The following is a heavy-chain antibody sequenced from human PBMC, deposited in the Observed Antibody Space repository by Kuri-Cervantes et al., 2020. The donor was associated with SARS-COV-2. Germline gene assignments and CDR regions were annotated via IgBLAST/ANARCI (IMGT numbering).Heavy chain of an antibody. D-gene: IGHD6-6*01. V-gene: IGHV3-33*01. J-gene: IGHJ6*02. CDR2: IWNDGSNK. CDR3: ARASEGSTAVRPGYFYGMDV. Sequence: GESLKISCAASGFSFRSYGMHWVRQAPGKGLEWVAIIWNDGSNKFYGDSVRGRFTISRDNSKNTLYLQMNSLRAEDTAVYYCARASEGSTAVRPGYFYGMDVWGQGTTVTVSS. CDR1: GFSFRSYG.